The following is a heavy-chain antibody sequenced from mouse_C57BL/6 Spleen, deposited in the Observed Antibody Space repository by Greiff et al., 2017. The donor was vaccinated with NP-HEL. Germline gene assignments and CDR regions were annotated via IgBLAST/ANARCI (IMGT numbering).Heavy chain of an antibody. V-gene: IGHV1-47*01. CDR2: FHPYNDDT. J-gene: IGHJ4*01. CDR1: GYTFTTYP. CDR3: ARRADYDEAMDY. D-gene: IGHD2-4*01. Sequence: VKLVESGAELVKPGASVKMSCKASGYTFTTYPIEWMKQNHGKSLEWIGNFHPYNDDTKYNEKFKGKATLTVEKSSSTVYLELSRLTSDDSAVYYCARRADYDEAMDYWGQGTSVTVSS.